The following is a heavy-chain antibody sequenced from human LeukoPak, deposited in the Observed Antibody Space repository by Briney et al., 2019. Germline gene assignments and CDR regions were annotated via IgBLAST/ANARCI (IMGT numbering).Heavy chain of an antibody. CDR1: GGSISSSSYY. Sequence: SETLSLICTVAGGSISSSSYYWGWIRQAPGKGLEWIGSIYYSGSTYYNPSLKSRVTISVDTSKNQFSLKLSSVTAADTAVYYCARDRIGRQQATFDYWGQGTLVTVSS. CDR3: ARDRIGRQQATFDY. V-gene: IGHV4-39*07. D-gene: IGHD6-13*01. J-gene: IGHJ4*02. CDR2: IYYSGST.